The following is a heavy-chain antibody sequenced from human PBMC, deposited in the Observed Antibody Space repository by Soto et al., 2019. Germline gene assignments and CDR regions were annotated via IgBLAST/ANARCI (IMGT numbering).Heavy chain of an antibody. CDR1: GFTFSSYG. CDR2: IWYDGSNK. J-gene: IGHJ4*02. V-gene: IGHV3-33*01. Sequence: GGSLRLSCAASGFTFSSYGMHWVRQAPGKGLEWVAVIWYDGSNKYYADSVKGRFTISRDNSKNTLYLQMNSLRAEDTAVYYCARDGGIAAADITFDYWGQGTLVTVSS. CDR3: ARDGGIAAADITFDY. D-gene: IGHD6-13*01.